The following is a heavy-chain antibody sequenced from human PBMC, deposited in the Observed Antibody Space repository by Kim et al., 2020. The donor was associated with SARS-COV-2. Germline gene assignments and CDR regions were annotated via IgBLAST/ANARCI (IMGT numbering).Heavy chain of an antibody. D-gene: IGHD3-16*01. V-gene: IGHV3-9*01. J-gene: IGHJ4*02. CDR3: AKDIGWDPLGGFDY. CDR2: ISWNSGKI. CDR1: GFTFDDYA. Sequence: GGSLRLSCAASGFTFDDYAMHWVRQVPGKGLEWVSGISWNSGKIAYADSVKGRFIISRDNAKNSLYLEMNGLTADDTAFYYCAKDIGWDPLGGFDYWGPGTLVTVSS.